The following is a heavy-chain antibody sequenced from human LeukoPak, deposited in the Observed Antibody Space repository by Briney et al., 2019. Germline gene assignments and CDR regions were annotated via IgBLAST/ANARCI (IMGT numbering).Heavy chain of an antibody. CDR1: GGXISSSSYY. V-gene: IGHV4-39*01. J-gene: IGHJ5*02. CDR2: IYYSGST. Sequence: SETLSLTCTVSGGXISSSSYYWGWIRQPPGKGLEWIGSIYYSGSTYYNPSLKSRVTISVDTSKNQFSLRLSSVTAADTAVYYCARLQEPWGQGTLVTVSS. CDR3: ARLQEP.